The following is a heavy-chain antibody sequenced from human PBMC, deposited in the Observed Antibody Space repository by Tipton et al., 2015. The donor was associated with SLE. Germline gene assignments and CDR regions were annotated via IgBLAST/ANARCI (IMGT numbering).Heavy chain of an antibody. Sequence: TLSLTCTVFGGSIRGSSFYWGWIRQSPGKGLEWIGSVYYRGTAYYNPSLKSRVTISVDTSKNDFSLKVTSVTAPDTAVYYCARHSGYCSSGTCSFNWFDPWGQGILVTVSS. CDR1: GGSIRGSSFY. CDR2: VYYRGTA. CDR3: ARHSGYCSSGTCSFNWFDP. J-gene: IGHJ5*02. V-gene: IGHV4-39*02. D-gene: IGHD2-15*01.